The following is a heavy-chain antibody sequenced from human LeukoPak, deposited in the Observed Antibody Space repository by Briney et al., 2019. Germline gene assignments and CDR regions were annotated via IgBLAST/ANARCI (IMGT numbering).Heavy chain of an antibody. CDR1: GFTVSSNY. CDR3: AKARAVVVVAATNY. CDR2: IYSGGST. J-gene: IGHJ4*02. V-gene: IGHV3-53*01. Sequence: GGSLRLSCAASGFTVSSNYMSWVRQAPGKGLEWVSVIYSGGSTYYADSVKGRFTISRDNSKNTLYLQMNSLRAEDTAVYYCAKARAVVVVAATNYWGQGTLVTVSS. D-gene: IGHD2-15*01.